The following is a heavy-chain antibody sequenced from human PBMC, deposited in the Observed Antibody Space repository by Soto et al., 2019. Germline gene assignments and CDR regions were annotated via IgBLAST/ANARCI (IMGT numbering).Heavy chain of an antibody. J-gene: IGHJ4*02. CDR2: IIPIFGTA. V-gene: IGHV1-69*13. CDR1: GGTFSSYA. Sequence: SVKVSCKASGGTFSSYAISWVRQAPGQGLEWMGGIIPIFGTANYAQKFQGRVTITADESTSTAYMELSSLRSEDTAVYYCARDPGIVGATGVYFDYWGQGTLVTVS. D-gene: IGHD1-26*01. CDR3: ARDPGIVGATGVYFDY.